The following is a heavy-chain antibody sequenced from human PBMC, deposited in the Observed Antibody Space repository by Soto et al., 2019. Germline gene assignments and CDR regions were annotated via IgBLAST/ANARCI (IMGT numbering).Heavy chain of an antibody. CDR2: LHYSGTI. J-gene: IGHJ6*02. CDR3: ARHDWSRFYGMDV. V-gene: IGHV4-39*01. Sequence: PSETLSLTCTVSGHSIRTRSYYWGWIRQSPGKGLEWIGSLHYSGTIYYNPSLKSRVTMYVDTSKNQFSLRADSVTAADTAIYYCARHDWSRFYGMDVWGQGTTVTVSS. D-gene: IGHD2-2*01. CDR1: GHSIRTRSYY.